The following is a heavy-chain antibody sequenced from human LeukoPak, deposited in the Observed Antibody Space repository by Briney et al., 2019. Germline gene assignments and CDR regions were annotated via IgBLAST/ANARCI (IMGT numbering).Heavy chain of an antibody. CDR1: GASVSSNNYY. J-gene: IGHJ4*02. V-gene: IGHV4-39*01. D-gene: IGHD2-2*01. CDR2: IYDGGSA. CDR3: ARQLKLIPAATLDY. Sequence: SETLSLTCTVSGASVSSNNYYWVWVRQPPGKELEWIASIYDGGSAYYNPSLNSRVTISVDTSENHFSLKLRSVTAADTAIYFCARQLKLIPAATLDYWGQGTLVTVSS.